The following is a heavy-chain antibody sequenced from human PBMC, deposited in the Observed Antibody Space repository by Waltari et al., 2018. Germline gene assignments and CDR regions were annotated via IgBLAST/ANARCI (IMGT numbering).Heavy chain of an antibody. CDR2: INPNSDET. CDR1: GYTFTGYY. D-gene: IGHD1-26*01. V-gene: IGHV1-2*02. J-gene: IGHJ4*01. Sequence: QVQLVQSGAEVKKPGASVKVSCTASGYTFTGYYIHWVRPAPGQGLEWMGWINPNSDETTYAQNFQGRATVTRDTSISTAYMELSSLISGDTAVYFCARGLSGSYHTPIGHWGQGTLVTVSS. CDR3: ARGLSGSYHTPIGH.